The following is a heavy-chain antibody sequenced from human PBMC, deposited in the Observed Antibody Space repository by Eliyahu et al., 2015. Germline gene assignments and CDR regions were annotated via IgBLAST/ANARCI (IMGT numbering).Heavy chain of an antibody. Sequence: QVQLVQSGAEVKKPGSXVKVSCKASGGILRSYSISWVRQAPGQGLEWMGGIIMCGTENYAQKFQGRVTITADDSTYTTYMELSGLRSEDTAVYYCARGPYGDPLGYWGQGTLVIVSS. CDR2: IIMCGTE. J-gene: IGHJ4*02. D-gene: IGHD4-17*01. CDR1: GGILRSYS. V-gene: IGHV1-69*01. CDR3: ARGPYGDPLGY.